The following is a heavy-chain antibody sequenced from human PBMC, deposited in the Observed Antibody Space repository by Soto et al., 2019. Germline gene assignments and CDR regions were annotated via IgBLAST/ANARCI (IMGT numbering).Heavy chain of an antibody. CDR2: INHSGST. V-gene: IGHV4-34*01. J-gene: IGHJ5*02. CDR1: GGSFSGYY. Sequence: QVQLQQWGAGLLKPSETLSLTCAVYGGSFSGYYWSWIRQPPGKGLEWIGEINHSGSTNYTPSLKSRVTISVDTSKYQLSLKLSSVSAAGSAVYYCARREYYCSGGSCYRPHWFYTWGQGTLVTV. CDR3: ARREYYCSGGSCYRPHWFYT. D-gene: IGHD2-15*01.